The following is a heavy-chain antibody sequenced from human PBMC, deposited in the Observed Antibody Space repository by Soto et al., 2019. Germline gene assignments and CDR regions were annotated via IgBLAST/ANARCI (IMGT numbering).Heavy chain of an antibody. CDR1: GFSLSNSGVG. Sequence: QITLKESGPTLVKPTQTLTLTCTFSGFSLSNSGVGVGWIRQPPGKALGWLALLYWYEDKRYSPSLKSRLTITKDTSTNQVVLTMTNMDPVDTATYYCAHRRRGSYFDYWGQGPMVTVSS. J-gene: IGHJ4*02. CDR2: LYWYEDK. CDR3: AHRRRGSYFDY. D-gene: IGHD3-16*01. V-gene: IGHV2-5*01.